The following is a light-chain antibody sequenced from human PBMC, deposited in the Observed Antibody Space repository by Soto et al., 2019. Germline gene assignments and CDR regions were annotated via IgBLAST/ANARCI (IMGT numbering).Light chain of an antibody. CDR2: AAS. CDR3: QHSYSTPR. J-gene: IGKJ4*01. CDR1: QSISSY. V-gene: IGKV1-39*01. Sequence: DIQMTQSPSSLSASLGDRVTITCRASQSISSYLNWYQQKPGKAPKLLIYAASSLQSGVPSRFSGSASGTDSTLTISSLKPEDFATDYCQHSYSTPRFGGGTKVDIK.